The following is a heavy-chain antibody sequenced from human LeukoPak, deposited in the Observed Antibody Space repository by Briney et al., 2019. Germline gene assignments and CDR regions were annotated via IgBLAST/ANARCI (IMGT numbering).Heavy chain of an antibody. D-gene: IGHD6-19*01. J-gene: IGHJ4*02. Sequence: SETLSLTCTVSGGSISSGDYYWGWIRQLPGKGLEWIGYIYYSGSTYYNPSLESRVTISVDTSKNQFSLKLRSVTAADTAVYYCARSSGWRYYFDYWGQGTLVTASS. V-gene: IGHV4-31*03. CDR3: ARSSGWRYYFDY. CDR2: IYYSGST. CDR1: GGSISSGDYY.